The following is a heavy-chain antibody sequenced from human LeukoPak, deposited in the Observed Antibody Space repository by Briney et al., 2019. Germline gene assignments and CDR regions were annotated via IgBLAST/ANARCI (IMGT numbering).Heavy chain of an antibody. D-gene: IGHD3-22*01. CDR2: ISDSGGRT. Sequence: GGSLRLSRAVSGITLSNYGMSWVRQTPGKGLEWVAGISDSGGRTNYADSVKGRFTISRDNPKNTLYLQMNSLRAEDTAVYSCAKRGVVIRVILVGFHKEAQYFDSWGQGALVTVSS. J-gene: IGHJ4*02. CDR3: AKRGVVIRVILVGFHKEAQYFDS. CDR1: GITLSNYG. V-gene: IGHV3-23*01.